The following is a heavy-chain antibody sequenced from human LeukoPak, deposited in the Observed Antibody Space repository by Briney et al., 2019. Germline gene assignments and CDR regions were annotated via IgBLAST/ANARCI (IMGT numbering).Heavy chain of an antibody. CDR1: GGSISSGGYS. CDR2: IYHSGST. D-gene: IGHD4-17*01. CDR3: ARGAYDYGDYGAFDI. Sequence: SETLSLTCAVSGGSISSGGYSWSWIRQPPGKGLEWIGYIYHSGSTYYNPSLKSRVTISVDRSKNRFSLKLSSVTAADTAVYYCARGAYDYGDYGAFDIWGQGTMVTVSS. V-gene: IGHV4-30-2*01. J-gene: IGHJ3*02.